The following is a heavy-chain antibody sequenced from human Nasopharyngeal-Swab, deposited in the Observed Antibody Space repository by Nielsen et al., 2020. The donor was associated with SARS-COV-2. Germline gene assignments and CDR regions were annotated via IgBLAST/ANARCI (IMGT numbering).Heavy chain of an antibody. D-gene: IGHD5-18*01. CDR3: AKRGYSYVNKFDL. J-gene: IGHJ4*02. CDR2: IKQDGSEK. CDR1: GFTFSSYW. Sequence: GESLKISCAASGFTFSSYWMSWVRQAPGKGLEWVASIKQDGSEKYYVESVKGRFTISRDNAKNSLYLQMNSLRAEDTAVYYCAKRGYSYVNKFDLWGQGTLVTVSS. V-gene: IGHV3-7*03.